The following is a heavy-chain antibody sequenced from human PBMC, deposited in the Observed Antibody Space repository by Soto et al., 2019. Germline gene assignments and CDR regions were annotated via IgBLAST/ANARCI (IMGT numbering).Heavy chain of an antibody. V-gene: IGHV3-7*01. Sequence: PGGSLRLSCAASGFTFSNYWMSWVRQAPGKGLEWVANIKEDGSEKYYVDSVRGRFTISRDNAKNSLYLQMNSLRAEDTAVYYCARAGSIGSVDYWGQGTLVTVSS. CDR3: ARAGSIGSVDY. J-gene: IGHJ4*02. CDR1: GFTFSNYW. D-gene: IGHD6-19*01. CDR2: IKEDGSEK.